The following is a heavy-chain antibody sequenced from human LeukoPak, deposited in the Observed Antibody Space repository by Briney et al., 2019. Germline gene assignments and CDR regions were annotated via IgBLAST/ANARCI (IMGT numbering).Heavy chain of an antibody. D-gene: IGHD5-18*01. V-gene: IGHV1-24*01. J-gene: IGHJ6*02. CDR3: AKRPQPPYYYGMDV. CDR2: FDPEDGET. Sequence: ASVKVSCKVSGYTLTELSMHWVRQAPGKGLEWMGGFDPEDGETIYAQKFQGRVTMTEDTSTDTAYMELSSLRSEDTAVYYCAKRPQPPYYYGMDVWGQGTTVTVSS. CDR1: GYTLTELS.